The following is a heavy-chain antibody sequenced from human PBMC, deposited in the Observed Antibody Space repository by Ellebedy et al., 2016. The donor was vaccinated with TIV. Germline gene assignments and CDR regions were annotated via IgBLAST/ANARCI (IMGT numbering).Heavy chain of an antibody. CDR3: AKEFYGDSAFRRAGS. Sequence: GGSLRLXXAASGFTFSNYAMGWVRQAPGKGLEWVSIANAFGASTYYTDPVKGRFTISRDNSKNTLFLQMDSLRVEDTALYYCAKEFYGDSAFRRAGSWGQGTLVTVSS. J-gene: IGHJ4*02. V-gene: IGHV3-23*01. CDR2: ANAFGAST. D-gene: IGHD4-17*01. CDR1: GFTFSNYA.